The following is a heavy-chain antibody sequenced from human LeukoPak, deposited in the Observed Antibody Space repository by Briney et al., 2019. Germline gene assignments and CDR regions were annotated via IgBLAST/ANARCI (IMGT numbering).Heavy chain of an antibody. Sequence: GGSLRLSCAASGFTFSNYGMHWVRQAPGKGLEWVAVISYDGSNKYYADSVKGRFTISRDNSKNTLYLQMNSLRAEDTAVYYCARATRYWGQGTLVTVSS. CDR2: ISYDGSNK. CDR3: ARATRY. V-gene: IGHV3-30*03. J-gene: IGHJ4*02. CDR1: GFTFSNYG.